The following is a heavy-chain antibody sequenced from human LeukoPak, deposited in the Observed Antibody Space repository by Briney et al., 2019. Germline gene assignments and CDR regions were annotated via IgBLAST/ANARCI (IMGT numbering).Heavy chain of an antibody. CDR3: ARALKYDSDSGNEYYEYFQH. CDR1: GFTLSSYE. V-gene: IGHV3-48*03. Sequence: GGSLRLSCAASGFTLSSYEMNWVRQAPGKGLEWVSYISSSGNTIYYADSVEGRFTISRDNAKNSLYLQMNSLRAEDTAVYYCARALKYDSDSGNEYYEYFQHWGQGTLVTVSS. CDR2: ISSSGNTI. D-gene: IGHD3-22*01. J-gene: IGHJ1*01.